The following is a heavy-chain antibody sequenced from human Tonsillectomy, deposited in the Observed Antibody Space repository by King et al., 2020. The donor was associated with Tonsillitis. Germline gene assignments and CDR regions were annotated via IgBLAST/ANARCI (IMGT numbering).Heavy chain of an antibody. Sequence: QLQESGPGLMKPSETLSLTCTVSGDSISSYYWSWIRQPAGKGLELIGRIYTSGSTNYNPSLKSRVTMSVDMSKNQFSLKLTSLTAADTAVYYCARDSGYYDSRVYFDYWGQGILVTVSS. CDR1: GDSISSYY. CDR3: ARDSGYYDSRVYFDY. D-gene: IGHD3-22*01. V-gene: IGHV4-4*07. J-gene: IGHJ4*02. CDR2: IYTSGST.